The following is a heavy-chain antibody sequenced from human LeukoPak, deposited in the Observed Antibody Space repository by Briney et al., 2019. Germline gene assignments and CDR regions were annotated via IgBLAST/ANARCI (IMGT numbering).Heavy chain of an antibody. V-gene: IGHV3-48*01. J-gene: IGHJ4*02. CDR3: AREPRSGYSSGWWGTLWY. CDR2: ISSSSSTI. CDR1: GFTFSSYS. Sequence: PGGSLRLSCAASGFTFSSYSMNWVRQAPGKGLEWVSYISSSSSTIYYADSVKGRFTISRDNAKNSLYLQMNSLRAEDTAVYYCAREPRSGYSSGWWGTLWYWGQGTLVTVSS. D-gene: IGHD6-19*01.